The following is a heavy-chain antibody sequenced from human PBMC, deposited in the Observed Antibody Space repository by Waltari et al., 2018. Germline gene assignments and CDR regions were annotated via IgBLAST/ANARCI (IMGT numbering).Heavy chain of an antibody. J-gene: IGHJ4*02. D-gene: IGHD6-13*01. CDR1: GFTFSSYA. V-gene: IGHV3-30-3*01. Sequence: QVQLVESGGGVVQPGRSLRLSCAASGFTFSSYAMHWVRQAPGKGLEWVAVISDDGSNKYYADSVKGRFTISRDNSKNTLYLQMNSLRAEDTAVYYCARNSYSSSWSFDYWGQGTLVTVSS. CDR2: ISDDGSNK. CDR3: ARNSYSSSWSFDY.